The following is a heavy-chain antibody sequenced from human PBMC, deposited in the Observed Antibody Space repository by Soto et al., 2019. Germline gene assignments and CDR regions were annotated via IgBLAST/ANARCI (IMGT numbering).Heavy chain of an antibody. CDR3: ARDLPGIAAAGTLDY. CDR1: GFTFSSYS. V-gene: IGHV3-48*01. Sequence: GGSLRLSCAASGFTFSSYSMNWVRQAPGKGLEWVSYISSSSSTIYYADSVKGRFTISRDNAKNSLYLQMNSLRAEDTAVYYCARDLPGIAAAGTLDYWGQGTLVTVSS. CDR2: ISSSSSTI. D-gene: IGHD6-13*01. J-gene: IGHJ4*02.